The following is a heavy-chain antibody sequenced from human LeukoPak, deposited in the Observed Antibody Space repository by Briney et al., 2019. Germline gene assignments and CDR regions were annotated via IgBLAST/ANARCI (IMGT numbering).Heavy chain of an antibody. D-gene: IGHD3-22*01. V-gene: IGHV4-4*09. J-gene: IGHJ5*02. CDR2: IYTSGIT. Sequence: SETLSLTCTVSGGSISSYYWSWIRQPPGKGLEWIGYIYTSGITNYNPSLKRRVPISVDTSKNQFSLTLSSVTAADTAVYYCAGTPLLDYYDSSGYYYVNWFDPWGQGTLVTVSS. CDR3: AGTPLLDYYDSSGYYYVNWFDP. CDR1: GGSISSYY.